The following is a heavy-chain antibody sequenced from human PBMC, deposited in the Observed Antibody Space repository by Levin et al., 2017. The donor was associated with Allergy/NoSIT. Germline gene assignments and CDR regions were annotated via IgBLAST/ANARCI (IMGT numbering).Heavy chain of an antibody. Sequence: NPGGSLRLSCAASGLSFSIYDMNWVRRAPGKGLEWVSSISSAGNYMHFADSVRGRFTISRDNAANLVHLQMNSLTAEDSAVYYCTTRGSSWTFDYWGQGTLVTVSS. CDR1: GLSFSIYD. J-gene: IGHJ4*02. CDR3: TTRGSSWTFDY. V-gene: IGHV3-21*01. D-gene: IGHD6-13*01. CDR2: ISSAGNYM.